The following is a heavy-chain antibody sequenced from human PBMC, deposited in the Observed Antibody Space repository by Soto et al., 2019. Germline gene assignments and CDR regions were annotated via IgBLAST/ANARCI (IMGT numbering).Heavy chain of an antibody. CDR2: IRSKGDNYAT. J-gene: IGHJ4*02. Sequence: EVQLVESGGGLVQPGGSLKLSCAASGFIFSDSPIHWVRQASGKGLEWVGRIRSKGDNYATAYAASVRGRFTISRDDSTNTAYLQMNSLKTDDTAVYYCTRLVEWEQGNEYWGQGTLVTVSS. V-gene: IGHV3-73*01. CDR3: TRLVEWEQGNEY. CDR1: GFIFSDSP. D-gene: IGHD1-26*01.